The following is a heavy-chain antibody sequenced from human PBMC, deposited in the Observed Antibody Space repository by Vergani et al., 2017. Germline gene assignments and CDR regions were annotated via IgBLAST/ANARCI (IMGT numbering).Heavy chain of an antibody. D-gene: IGHD1-20*01. Sequence: QVQLVESGGGVVQPGRSLRLSCAASGFTFSSYAMHWVRQAPGKGLEWVAVISSDGSNKYYADSVKGRFTISRDNSKNTLYLQMNSLRAEDTAVYYCARGMRKYNWNDRGGDAFDIWGQGTMVTVSS. V-gene: IGHV3-30*01. CDR1: GFTFSSYA. CDR2: ISSDGSNK. J-gene: IGHJ3*02. CDR3: ARGMRKYNWNDRGGDAFDI.